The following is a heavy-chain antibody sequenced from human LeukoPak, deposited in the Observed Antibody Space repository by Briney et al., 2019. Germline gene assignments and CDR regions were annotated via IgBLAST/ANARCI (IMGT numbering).Heavy chain of an antibody. J-gene: IGHJ4*02. CDR2: IYSGGST. V-gene: IGHV3-53*01. CDR3: ATGYSSSWGVFDY. CDR1: GFTFSSKY. D-gene: IGHD6-13*01. Sequence: GGSLRLSCAASGFTFSSKYMSWVRQAPGKGLEWVSVIYSGGSTYYADSVKGRFTISRDNSKSTLYLQMNSLRAEDTAVYYCATGYSSSWGVFDYWGQGTLVTVSS.